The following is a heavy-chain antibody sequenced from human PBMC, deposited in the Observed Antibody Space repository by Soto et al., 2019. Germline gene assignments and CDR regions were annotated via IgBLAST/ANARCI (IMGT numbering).Heavy chain of an antibody. CDR3: GKDTLDCSGGDCPLYYYYGMDV. CDR1: GFTFRSYG. J-gene: IGHJ6*02. Sequence: GESLKISCAASGFTFRSYGMLWVRQAPGKGLEWLAVISNDGTNKYLADSVKGRLTLSRDNSRNTLSLEINNLRPEDTAVYYCGKDTLDCSGGDCPLYYYYGMDVWGQGTTVTVSS. V-gene: IGHV3-30*18. CDR2: ISNDGTNK. D-gene: IGHD2-15*01.